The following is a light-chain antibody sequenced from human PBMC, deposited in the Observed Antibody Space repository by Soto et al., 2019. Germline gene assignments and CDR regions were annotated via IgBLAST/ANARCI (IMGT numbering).Light chain of an antibody. CDR1: TGSVTYGHY. J-gene: IGLJ2*01. CDR2: DTF. CDR3: LLSYRGAWV. Sequence: QAVVTQESSLTVSPGGTVTLTCGSSTGSVTYGHYPYWVQQKPGQAPKTLIFDTFKKHSWTPARFSGSLLGGKAALTLSGAQPEDEADYYCLLSYRGAWVFGGGTKVSVL. V-gene: IGLV7-46*01.